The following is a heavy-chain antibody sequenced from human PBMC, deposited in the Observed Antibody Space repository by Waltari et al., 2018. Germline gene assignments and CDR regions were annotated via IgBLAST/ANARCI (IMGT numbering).Heavy chain of an antibody. CDR1: GGSISSSSYY. J-gene: IGHJ4*02. V-gene: IGHV4-39*07. CDR3: ARDLGQNGNLIGYCDY. D-gene: IGHD1-7*01. CDR2: IYYSGST. Sequence: QLQLQESGPGLVKPSETLSLTCTVSGGSISSSSYYWGWIRQPPGKALEWIGSIYYSGSTDYNPSRKGRVTISVDTSKNQFSLKLRYVTAADTAVYYCARDLGQNGNLIGYCDYWGQGTLVTVSS.